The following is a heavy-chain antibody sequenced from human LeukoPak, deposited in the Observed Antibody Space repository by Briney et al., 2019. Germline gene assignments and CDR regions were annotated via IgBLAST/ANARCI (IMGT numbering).Heavy chain of an antibody. D-gene: IGHD5-18*01. J-gene: IGHJ4*02. V-gene: IGHV1-2*02. CDR1: GYTFTSYG. CDR3: ARDRSPAPGRSYGRGHFDH. CDR2: INPNSDDT. Sequence: GASVKVSCKASGYTFTSYGISWVRQAPGQGLEWMGWINPNSDDTNYAQKFQGRVTMTRDTSINTAYMELSRLTSDDTAVYYCARDRSPAPGRSYGRGHFDHWGQGTLVTVSS.